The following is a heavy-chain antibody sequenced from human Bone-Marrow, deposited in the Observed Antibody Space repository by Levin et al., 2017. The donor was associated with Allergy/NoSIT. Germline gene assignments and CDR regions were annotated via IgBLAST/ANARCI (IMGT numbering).Heavy chain of an antibody. CDR1: GIMFSSYW. J-gene: IGHJ4*02. CDR2: IKEDGSEK. Sequence: AGGSLRLSCAASGIMFSSYWMSWVRQAPGKGLEWVANIKEDGSEKYYVDSVKGRFTISRDNANNSLYLQMKSLRAEDTAVYYCARDVRASGYRSNSYWGQGTLVTVSS. D-gene: IGHD6-13*01. CDR3: ARDVRASGYRSNSY. V-gene: IGHV3-7*04.